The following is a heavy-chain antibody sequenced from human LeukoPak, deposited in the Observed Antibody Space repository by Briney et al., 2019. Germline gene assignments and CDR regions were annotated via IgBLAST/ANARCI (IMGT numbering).Heavy chain of an antibody. V-gene: IGHV3-7*01. Sequence: GGSLRLSCAASGIAFSGYWMNWVRQAPGKRLEWVANIKGDGSEKYYVDSVKGRFTIFRDNAKNSLYLQMNSLRGEDTAVYYCARGYDSSGYYDFDYWGQGTLVTVSS. CDR1: GIAFSGYW. D-gene: IGHD3-22*01. J-gene: IGHJ4*02. CDR3: ARGYDSSGYYDFDY. CDR2: IKGDGSEK.